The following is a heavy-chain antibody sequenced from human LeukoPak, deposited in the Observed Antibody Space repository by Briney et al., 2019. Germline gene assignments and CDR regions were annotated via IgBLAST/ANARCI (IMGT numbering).Heavy chain of an antibody. CDR1: GYTFTGYG. V-gene: IGHV1-18*01. CDR3: ATYCSSTSCYWFDP. J-gene: IGHJ5*02. CDR2: ISAYNGNT. Sequence: ASVKVSCKASGYTFTGYGISWVRQAPGQGLEWMGWISAYNGNTNYAQKFQGRVTMTEDTSTDTAYMELSSLRSEDTAVYYCATYCSSTSCYWFDPWGQGTLVTVSS. D-gene: IGHD2-2*01.